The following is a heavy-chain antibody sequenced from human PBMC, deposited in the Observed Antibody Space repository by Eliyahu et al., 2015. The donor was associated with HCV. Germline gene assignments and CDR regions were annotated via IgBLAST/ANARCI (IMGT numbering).Heavy chain of an antibody. CDR3: AREVPGIVGVGSFFDY. J-gene: IGHJ4*02. V-gene: IGHV1-46*01. Sequence: QVQLVQSGAEVKRPGAXVXVXCKASGDTFTSYYMHWVRQAPGQGPEWMGLCNPSSGSTTYAQKFQGRVTMTRDTSTSTVYMELSSLRSEDTAVYYCAREVPGIVGVGSFFDYWGQGTLVTVSS. CDR2: CNPSSGST. D-gene: IGHD1-26*01. CDR1: GDTFTSYY.